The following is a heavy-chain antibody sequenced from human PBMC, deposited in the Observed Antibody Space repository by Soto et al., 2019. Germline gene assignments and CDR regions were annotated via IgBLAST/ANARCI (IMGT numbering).Heavy chain of an antibody. CDR3: ARDRRDCSRTSCYGEGDAFDI. CDR2: IYSGGST. V-gene: IGHV3-53*02. Sequence: EVQLVETGGGLIQPGGSLRLSCAASGFTVSSNYMSWVRQAPGKGLEWVSVIYSGGSTYYADSVKGRFTISRDNSKNTLYLQMNSVRAEDTAVYYCARDRRDCSRTSCYGEGDAFDIWGQGTMVTVSS. D-gene: IGHD2-2*01. CDR1: GFTVSSNY. J-gene: IGHJ3*02.